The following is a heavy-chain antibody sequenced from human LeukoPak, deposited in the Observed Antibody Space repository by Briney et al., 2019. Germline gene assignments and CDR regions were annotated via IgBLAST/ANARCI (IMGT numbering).Heavy chain of an antibody. CDR2: ISGSGGST. Sequence: GGSPRLSCAASGFTFSSYAMSWVRQAPGKGLEWVSAISGSGGSTYYADSVKGRFTISRDNSKNTLYLQMNSLRAEDTAVYYCARVFTYYDSSGYRPHYYGMDVWGQGTTVTVSS. CDR1: GFTFSSYA. CDR3: ARVFTYYDSSGYRPHYYGMDV. J-gene: IGHJ6*02. V-gene: IGHV3-23*01. D-gene: IGHD3-22*01.